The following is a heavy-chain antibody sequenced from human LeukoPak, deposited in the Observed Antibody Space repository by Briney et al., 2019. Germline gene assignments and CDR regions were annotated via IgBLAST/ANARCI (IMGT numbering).Heavy chain of an antibody. CDR3: TRHKPNNGYGNFDY. CDR1: GFTFSSYA. D-gene: IGHD5-12*01. CDR2: MSGSGGMT. V-gene: IGHV3-23*01. J-gene: IGHJ4*02. Sequence: PGGSLRLSCAASGFTFSSYAMSWVRQPPGKGLEWVSAMSGSGGMTYSADSVKGRFTMSRDNSKETLYLQMNSLKTEDTAVYYCTRHKPNNGYGNFDYWGQGTLVTVSS.